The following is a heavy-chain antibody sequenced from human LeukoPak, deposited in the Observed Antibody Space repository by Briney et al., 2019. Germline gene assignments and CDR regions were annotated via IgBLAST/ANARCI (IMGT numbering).Heavy chain of an antibody. Sequence: GASVKVSCKASGYTFTGYYMHWVRQAPGQGLEWLGWINFNSGGTRYAQKFQGRVTMTWGTSITTAYMELSWLTFDDTAIYYCARTTTLTSLFDFWGQGTLVTVSS. CDR1: GYTFTGYY. V-gene: IGHV1-2*02. J-gene: IGHJ4*02. CDR3: ARTTTLTSLFDF. CDR2: INFNSGGT. D-gene: IGHD4-17*01.